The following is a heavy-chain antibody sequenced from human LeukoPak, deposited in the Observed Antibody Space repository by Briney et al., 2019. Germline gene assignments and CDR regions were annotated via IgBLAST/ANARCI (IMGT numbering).Heavy chain of an antibody. CDR2: IYYSGST. CDR1: GGSISSYY. CDR3: ARGHRSSSWYGGDLDY. Sequence: SETLSLTCTASGGSISSYYWSWIRQPPGKGLEWIGDIYYSGSTNYNPSLKSRVTISVDTSKNQFSLKLSSVTAADTAVYYCARGHRSSSWYGGDLDYWGQGTLVTVSS. D-gene: IGHD6-13*01. V-gene: IGHV4-59*08. J-gene: IGHJ4*02.